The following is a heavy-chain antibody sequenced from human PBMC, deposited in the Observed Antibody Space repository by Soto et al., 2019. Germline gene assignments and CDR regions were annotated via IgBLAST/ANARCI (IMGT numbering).Heavy chain of an antibody. J-gene: IGHJ4*02. CDR1: GGSISSGGTGSY. V-gene: IGHV4-31*03. D-gene: IGHD1-1*01. Sequence: QVQLQEWGPGLVKPSQTLSLPCTVSGGSISSGGTGSYWTWIRQLPGKGLEWIGYIYYTGNTYYNPSLKSRPTISIDTAENQFSLKLTSVTAADTAVYFCASGHDAYKVRYWGQGTLVTVSS. CDR3: ASGHDAYKVRY. CDR2: IYYTGNT.